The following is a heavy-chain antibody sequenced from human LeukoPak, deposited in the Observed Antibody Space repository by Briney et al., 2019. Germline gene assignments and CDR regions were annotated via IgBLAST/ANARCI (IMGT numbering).Heavy chain of an antibody. CDR2: IYYSGST. CDR3: ARGAVAGGRWFDP. D-gene: IGHD6-19*01. V-gene: IGHV4-59*01. Sequence: SETLSLTCTVSGGSISSYYWSWIRQPPGKGLELIGYIYYSGSTNYNPSLKSRVTISVDTSKNQFSLKLSSVTAADTAVYYCARGAVAGGRWFDPWGQGTLVTVSS. J-gene: IGHJ5*02. CDR1: GGSISSYY.